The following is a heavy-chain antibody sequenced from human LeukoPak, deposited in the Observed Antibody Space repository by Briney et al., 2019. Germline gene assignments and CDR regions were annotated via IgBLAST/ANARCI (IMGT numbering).Heavy chain of an antibody. CDR1: GFTVSTNY. V-gene: IGHV3-53*01. Sequence: GGSLRLSCVASGFTVSTNYMTWVRQSPGKGLEWVSVIYNNDRTYYADAVKGRFTISKDNSKSTLYLQMNSLRAEDTAAYYCAKPLSALTPGCWGQGTLVTVSS. CDR2: IYNNDRT. D-gene: IGHD4-11*01. CDR3: AKPLSALTPGC. J-gene: IGHJ4*02.